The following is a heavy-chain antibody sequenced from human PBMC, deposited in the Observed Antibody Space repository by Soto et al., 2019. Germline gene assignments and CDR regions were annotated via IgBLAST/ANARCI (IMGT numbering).Heavy chain of an antibody. D-gene: IGHD6-13*01. CDR1: GFTFRSFT. V-gene: IGHV3-21*01. Sequence: GRCLRRSCAASGFTFRSFTMNWDRQAPGKGLEWVSTISSNSAYIYYTDALRGRFTISRDNAKNSLHLQMNSLRAEDTAVYYCTRDASRDSSARGWFDPWGPGTLVTVSS. CDR2: ISSNSAYI. J-gene: IGHJ5*02. CDR3: TRDASRDSSARGWFDP.